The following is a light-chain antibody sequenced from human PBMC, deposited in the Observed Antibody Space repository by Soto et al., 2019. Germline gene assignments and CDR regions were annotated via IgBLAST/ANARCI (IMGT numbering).Light chain of an antibody. V-gene: IGLV1-47*01. CDR2: RNN. J-gene: IGLJ2*01. CDR3: AAWDDSLRGSVV. Sequence: QPVLTQPPSVSGTPGQRVTISCSGSSSNIGSNYVYWYQQLPGTAPKLLIYRNNQRPSGVPDRFSGSKSGTSASLAISGLRSEDEADYYCAAWDDSLRGSVVFGGGTKLTVL. CDR1: SSNIGSNY.